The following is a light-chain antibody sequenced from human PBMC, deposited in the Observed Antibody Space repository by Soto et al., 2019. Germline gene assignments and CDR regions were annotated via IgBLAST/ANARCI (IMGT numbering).Light chain of an antibody. CDR3: SSYAGSNNLV. CDR2: EVS. J-gene: IGLJ2*01. CDR1: SSDVGGYNY. V-gene: IGLV2-8*01. Sequence: QSALTQPPSASGSPGQSVTLSCTGTSSDVGGYNYVSWYQQHPGKAPKLMIYEVSKRPSGVPDRFSGSKSGNTASLTVSGLQVEDEADYYCSSYAGSNNLVFGGGTKLIVL.